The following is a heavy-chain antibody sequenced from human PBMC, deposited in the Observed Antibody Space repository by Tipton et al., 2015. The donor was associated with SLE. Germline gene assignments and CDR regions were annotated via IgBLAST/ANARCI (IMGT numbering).Heavy chain of an antibody. V-gene: IGHV3-30*02. CDR3: AKAITGGVCSDY. D-gene: IGHD2-8*02. CDR1: GFTFSSYG. J-gene: IGHJ4*02. CDR2: IRYDGSNK. Sequence: SGFTFSSYGMHWVRQAPGKGLEWVAFIRYDGSNKYYADSVKGRFTISRDNSKNTLYLQMNSLRAEDTAVYYCAKAITGGVCSDYWGQGTLVTVSS.